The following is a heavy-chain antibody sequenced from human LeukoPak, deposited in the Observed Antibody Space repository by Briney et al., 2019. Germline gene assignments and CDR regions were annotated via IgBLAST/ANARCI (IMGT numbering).Heavy chain of an antibody. CDR2: IYGGGST. J-gene: IGHJ4*02. V-gene: IGHV3-53*01. D-gene: IGHD6-13*01. Sequence: GGSLRLSCAASGFTISDSYMSWVRQAPGMGLESVSVIYGGGSTYYADSVRGRFTISRDNSKNTLYLQMSSLRVEDTAVYYCARAGLSRAAAGLFDYWGQGTLVTVSS. CDR1: GFTISDSY. CDR3: ARAGLSRAAAGLFDY.